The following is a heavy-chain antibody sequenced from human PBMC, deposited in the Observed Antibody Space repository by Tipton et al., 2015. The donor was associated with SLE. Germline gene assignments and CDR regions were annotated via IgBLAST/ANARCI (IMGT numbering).Heavy chain of an antibody. D-gene: IGHD3-10*01. V-gene: IGHV3-30-3*01. CDR3: ARDWGYGSGSYTAFDI. J-gene: IGHJ3*02. CDR2: ISYDGSNK. CDR1: GFTFSSYA. Sequence: SLRLSCAASGFTFSSYAMHWVRQAPGKGLEWVAVISYDGSNKYYADSVKGRFTISRDNSKNTLYLQMNSLRAEDTAVYYCARDWGYGSGSYTAFDIWGQGTMVTVSS.